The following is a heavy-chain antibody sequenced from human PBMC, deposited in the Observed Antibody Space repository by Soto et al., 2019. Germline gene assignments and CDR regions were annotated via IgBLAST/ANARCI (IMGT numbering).Heavy chain of an antibody. Sequence: SGHTLVNTTPTRTLTCTFSGFSLSTSGVGVGWIRQPPGKALEWLALIYWNDDKRYSPSLKSRLTITKDTSKNQVVLTMTNMDPVDTATYYCAHIRARGYSYGYQDYYYGMDVWGQGTTVTVSS. CDR3: AHIRARGYSYGYQDYYYGMDV. CDR1: GFSLSTSGVG. D-gene: IGHD5-18*01. J-gene: IGHJ6*02. CDR2: IYWNDDK. V-gene: IGHV2-5*01.